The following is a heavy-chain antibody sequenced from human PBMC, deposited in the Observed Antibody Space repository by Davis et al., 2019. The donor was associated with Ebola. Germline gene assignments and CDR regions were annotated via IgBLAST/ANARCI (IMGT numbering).Heavy chain of an antibody. CDR1: GASISGYY. D-gene: IGHD3-22*01. Sequence: ESLKISCTVSGASISGYYWSWIRQPAGKGLEWIGRIYNSGSTNYNPSLKSRVTMSVDTSKNQFSLKLTSVTAADTAVYYCAKDRGYYYEGAFDLWGQGTMVTVSS. V-gene: IGHV4-4*07. CDR2: IYNSGST. CDR3: AKDRGYYYEGAFDL. J-gene: IGHJ3*01.